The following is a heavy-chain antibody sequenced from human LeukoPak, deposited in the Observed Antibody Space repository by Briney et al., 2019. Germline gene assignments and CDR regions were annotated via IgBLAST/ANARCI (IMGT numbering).Heavy chain of an antibody. CDR2: ISGSGRNT. J-gene: IGHJ4*02. Sequence: PGGSLRLSCVVSGFTFSTYAMSWVRQAPGKGLEWVAFISGSGRNTYYADSVKGRFTISRDNSKNTLYLQMNSLRAEDTAVYYCAKGLGTSGYWDYWGQGTLVTVSS. V-gene: IGHV3-23*01. D-gene: IGHD3-22*01. CDR3: AKGLGTSGYWDY. CDR1: GFTFSTYA.